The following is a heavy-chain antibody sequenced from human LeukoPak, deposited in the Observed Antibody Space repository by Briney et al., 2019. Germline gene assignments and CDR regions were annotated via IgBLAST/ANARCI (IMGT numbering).Heavy chain of an antibody. Sequence: GGSLTLSCAASGFTFDNYAMNWVRQAPGKALEWVLGISGSGVNTYYADSVKGRFTISRDNSKHTLYLQLNSLRDEDTAIYYCARDTSFNYGAHAMDVWGQGTTVTVSS. J-gene: IGHJ6*02. CDR2: ISGSGVNT. V-gene: IGHV3-23*01. D-gene: IGHD4/OR15-4a*01. CDR1: GFTFDNYA. CDR3: ARDTSFNYGAHAMDV.